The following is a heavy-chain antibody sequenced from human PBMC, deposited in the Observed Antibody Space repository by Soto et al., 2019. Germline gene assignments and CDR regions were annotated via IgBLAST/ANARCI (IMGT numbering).Heavy chain of an antibody. CDR2: IYYSGST. D-gene: IGHD1-26*01. CDR3: ARDRGVGATTDY. Sequence: QVQLQESGPGLMKPSQTLSLTCTVSGDSISSGDYYWSWIRQPPGKGLEWIGYIYYSGSTYYNPSLKSRVTISVDTSKNQFSLKLSSVTAADTAVYYCARDRGVGATTDYWGQGTLVTVSS. V-gene: IGHV4-30-4*01. CDR1: GDSISSGDYY. J-gene: IGHJ4*02.